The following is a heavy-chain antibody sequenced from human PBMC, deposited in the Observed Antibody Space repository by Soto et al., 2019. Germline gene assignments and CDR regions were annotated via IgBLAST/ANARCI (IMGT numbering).Heavy chain of an antibody. CDR1: GGSISSSSYY. Sequence: QLQLQESGPGLVKPSETLSLTSTVSGGSISSSSYYWGWIRQPPGKGLEWIGSIYYSGSTYYNPSPQRPVPISVDTSKNQFSLKLSSVTAADTAVYYCARHQSHSSSYVDPWGQGTLVTVSS. V-gene: IGHV4-39*01. CDR3: ARHQSHSSSYVDP. D-gene: IGHD6-13*01. J-gene: IGHJ5*02. CDR2: IYYSGST.